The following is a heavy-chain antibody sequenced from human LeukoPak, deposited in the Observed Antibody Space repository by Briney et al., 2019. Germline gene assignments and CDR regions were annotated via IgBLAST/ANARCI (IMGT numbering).Heavy chain of an antibody. V-gene: IGHV3-23*01. CDR1: GFTFSSYA. J-gene: IGHJ4*02. CDR2: ISGSGGST. CDR3: AKDMIYGSGSYYNPIFDY. D-gene: IGHD3-10*01. Sequence: PGGSLRLSCAASGFTFSSYAMSWVRQAPGKRLECVSAISGSGGSTYYADYVKGRFTISRDNSKNTLYLQMNSLRAEDTAVYYCAKDMIYGSGSYYNPIFDYWGQGTLVTVSS.